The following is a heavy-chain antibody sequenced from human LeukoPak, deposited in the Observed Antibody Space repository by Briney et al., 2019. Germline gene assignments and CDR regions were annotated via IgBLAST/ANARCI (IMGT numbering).Heavy chain of an antibody. CDR2: IYYSGST. CDR1: GGSISSGGYY. CDR3: ARVGFDGSGSYYILVRMWENYYFDY. D-gene: IGHD3-10*01. Sequence: PPETLSLTCTVSGGSISSGGYYWSWIRQHPGKGLEWIGYIYYSGSTYYNPSLKSRVTISVDTSKNQFSLKLSCVTAADTAVYYCARVGFDGSGSYYILVRMWENYYFDYWGQGTLVTVSS. J-gene: IGHJ4*02. V-gene: IGHV4-31*03.